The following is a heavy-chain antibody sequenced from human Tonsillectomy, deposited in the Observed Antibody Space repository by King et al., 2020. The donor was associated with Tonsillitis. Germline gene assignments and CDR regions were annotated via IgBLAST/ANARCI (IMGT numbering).Heavy chain of an antibody. J-gene: IGHJ2*01. CDR2: IRGSGGSI. Sequence: EVQRVESGGGLVQPGGSLRLSCAASGFTFSSYDMSWVRQAPGKGLEWVSGIRGSGGSIYYADSVRGRFTISRDNFKKTVYLEMDSLRAEDTAVYYCAKDGGKGSGWYDGWYFDVWGRGTLVTVSS. V-gene: IGHV3-23*04. D-gene: IGHD6-19*01. CDR1: GFTFSSYD. CDR3: AKDGGKGSGWYDGWYFDV.